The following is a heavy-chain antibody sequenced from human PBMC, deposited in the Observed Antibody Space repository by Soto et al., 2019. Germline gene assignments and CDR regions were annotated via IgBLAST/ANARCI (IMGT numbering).Heavy chain of an antibody. CDR1: GGTFSSYT. D-gene: IGHD3-10*01. CDR2: IIPILGIA. CDR3: ARENFADYYGSGSYLYH. V-gene: IGHV1-69*04. J-gene: IGHJ5*02. Sequence: ASVKVSCKASGGTFSSYTISWVRQAPGQGLEWMGRIIPILGIANYAQKFQGRVTITADKSTSTAYMELSSLRSEDTAVYYCARENFADYYGSGSYLYHWGQGTLVTVSS.